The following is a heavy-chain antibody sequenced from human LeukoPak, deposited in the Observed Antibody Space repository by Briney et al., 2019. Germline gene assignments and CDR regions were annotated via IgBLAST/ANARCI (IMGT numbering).Heavy chain of an antibody. CDR2: ISYDGSNK. CDR1: GFTFSSYA. CDR3: AKSPLTQFVRSWFDP. Sequence: GGSLRLSCAASGFTFSSYAMHWVRQAPGKGLEWVAVISYDGSNKYYADSVKGRFTISRDNSKNTLYLQMNSLRAEDTAVYSCAKSPLTQFVRSWFDPWGQGTLVTVSS. J-gene: IGHJ5*02. D-gene: IGHD6-6*01. V-gene: IGHV3-30-3*02.